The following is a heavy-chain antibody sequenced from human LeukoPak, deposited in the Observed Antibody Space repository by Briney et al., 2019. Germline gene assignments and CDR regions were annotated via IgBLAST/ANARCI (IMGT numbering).Heavy chain of an antibody. CDR1: GYAFTSYG. D-gene: IGHD6-13*01. V-gene: IGHV1-69*06. J-gene: IGHJ6*03. CDR3: ARAQQLVRGGYYHYYMDV. Sequence: SVKVSCKASGYAFTSYGISWVRQAPGQGLEWMGGIIPIFGTANYAQKFQGRVTITADKSTSTTYMELSSLRSEDTAVYYCARAQQLVRGGYYHYYMDVWGKGTTVTVSS. CDR2: IIPIFGTA.